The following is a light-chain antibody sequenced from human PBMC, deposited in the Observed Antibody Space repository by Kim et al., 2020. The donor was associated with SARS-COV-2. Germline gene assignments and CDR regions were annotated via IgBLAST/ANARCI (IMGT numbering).Light chain of an antibody. CDR3: SSYTGSINLVL. CDR1: SSDGGAHIY. J-gene: IGLJ2*01. V-gene: IGLV2-14*03. CDR2: DVS. Sequence: QPVTISCTGTSSDGGAHIYASWYQQHPGKAPKLIIYDVSNRPSGVSNRFSGSKSGNTASLTVSGLQAEDEADYYCSSYTGSINLVLFGGGTQLTVL.